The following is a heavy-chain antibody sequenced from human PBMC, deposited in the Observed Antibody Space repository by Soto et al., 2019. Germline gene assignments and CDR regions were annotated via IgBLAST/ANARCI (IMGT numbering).Heavy chain of an antibody. CDR1: GFTFSSYS. J-gene: IGHJ4*02. Sequence: GESLKISCAASGFTFSSYSMNWVRQAPGKGLEWVSSISSSSSYIYYADSVKGRFTISRDNAKNSLYLQMNSLRAEDTAVYYCATYSEYCPNGVCYTGYFDYWGQGTLVTVSS. D-gene: IGHD2-8*01. CDR2: ISSSSSYI. V-gene: IGHV3-21*01. CDR3: ATYSEYCPNGVCYTGYFDY.